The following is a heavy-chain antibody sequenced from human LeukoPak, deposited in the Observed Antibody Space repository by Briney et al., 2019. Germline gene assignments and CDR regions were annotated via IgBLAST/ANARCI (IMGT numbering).Heavy chain of an antibody. CDR3: ARAGTWYWYFDL. CDR1: GGSISSGGYY. J-gene: IGHJ2*01. V-gene: IGHV4-30-2*01. D-gene: IGHD1-7*01. Sequence: PSQTLSLTCTVSGGSISSGGYYWSWIRQPPGKGLEWIGYIYHSGSTYYNPSLKSRVTISVDRSKNQFSLKLSSVTAADTAVYYCARAGTWYWYFDLWGRGTLVTVSS. CDR2: IYHSGST.